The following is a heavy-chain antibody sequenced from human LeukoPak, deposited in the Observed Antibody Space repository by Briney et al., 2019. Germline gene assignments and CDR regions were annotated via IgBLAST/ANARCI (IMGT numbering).Heavy chain of an antibody. D-gene: IGHD6-19*01. CDR3: ARVARSSDSPLDY. CDR1: GGSISSYY. J-gene: IGHJ4*02. CDR2: IYYSGST. Sequence: SETLSLTCTVSGGSISSYYWSWIRQPPGKGLEWIGYIYYSGSTNYNPCLKSRVTISVDTSKNQFSLKLSSVTAADTAVYYCARVARSSDSPLDYWGQGTLVTVAS. V-gene: IGHV4-59*12.